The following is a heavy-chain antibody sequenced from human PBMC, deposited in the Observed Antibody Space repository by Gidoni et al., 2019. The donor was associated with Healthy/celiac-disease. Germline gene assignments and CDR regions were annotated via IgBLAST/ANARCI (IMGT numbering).Heavy chain of an antibody. V-gene: IGHV3-7*03. CDR3: ARVRYSGSYYGCCYFDY. D-gene: IGHD1-26*01. J-gene: IGHJ4*02. CDR2: IKQDGSEK. Sequence: VANIKQDGSEKYYVDSVKGRFTISRDNAKNSLYLQMNSLRAEDTAVYYCARVRYSGSYYGCCYFDYWGQGTLVTVSS.